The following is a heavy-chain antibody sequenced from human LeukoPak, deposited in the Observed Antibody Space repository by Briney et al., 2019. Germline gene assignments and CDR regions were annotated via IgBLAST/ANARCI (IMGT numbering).Heavy chain of an antibody. CDR1: GYTFTSYD. Sequence: ASVKVSCKASGYTFTSYDINWVRQATGQGLEWMGWMNPNSGNTGYAQKFQGRVTMTRNTSISTAYMELSSLRSEDTAVYYCAGNRNYDFWSGYGDYYYGMDVWGQGTTVTVSS. V-gene: IGHV1-8*01. D-gene: IGHD3-3*01. CDR2: MNPNSGNT. CDR3: AGNRNYDFWSGYGDYYYGMDV. J-gene: IGHJ6*02.